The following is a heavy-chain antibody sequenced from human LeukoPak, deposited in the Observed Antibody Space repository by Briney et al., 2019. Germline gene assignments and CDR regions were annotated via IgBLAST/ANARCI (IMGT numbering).Heavy chain of an antibody. J-gene: IGHJ4*02. CDR2: INHSGST. CDR1: GGSFSGYY. D-gene: IGHD4-11*01. V-gene: IGHV4-34*01. Sequence: PSETLSPTCAVYGGSFSGYYWSWIRQPPGKGLEWIGEINHSGSTNYNPSLKSRVTISVDTSKNQFSLKLSSVTAADTAVYYCARDTVTTRRFDYWGQGTLVTVSS. CDR3: ARDTVTTRRFDY.